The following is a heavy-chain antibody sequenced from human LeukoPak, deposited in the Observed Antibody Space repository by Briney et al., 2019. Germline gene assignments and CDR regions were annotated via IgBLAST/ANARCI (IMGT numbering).Heavy chain of an antibody. CDR1: AFTFSSYA. D-gene: IGHD1-26*01. V-gene: IGHV3-7*01. Sequence: GGSLRLSCAASAFTFSSYAMSWVRQAPGKGLEWVANIKQDGSEKYYVDSVKGRFTISRDNAKNSLYLQMNSLRAEDTAVYYCARDWDSYMDVWGKGTTVTVSS. J-gene: IGHJ6*03. CDR3: ARDWDSYMDV. CDR2: IKQDGSEK.